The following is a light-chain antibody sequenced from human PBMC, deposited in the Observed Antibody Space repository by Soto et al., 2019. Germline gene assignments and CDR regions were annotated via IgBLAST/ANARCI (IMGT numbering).Light chain of an antibody. CDR3: QQTYSIPIS. Sequence: IQMPQSHSSLSSSVGDRSTITFRARQRITTYLNWYQQKSGKAPKLLIHAASILQSGVPSRFSGSGSGTDFTLTISSLQLEDFATYYCQQTYSIPISFGQGTRLEIK. V-gene: IGKV1-39*01. J-gene: IGKJ5*01. CDR1: QRITTY. CDR2: AAS.